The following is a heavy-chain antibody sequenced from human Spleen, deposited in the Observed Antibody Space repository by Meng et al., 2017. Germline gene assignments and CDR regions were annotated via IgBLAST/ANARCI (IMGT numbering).Heavy chain of an antibody. D-gene: IGHD4-17*01. CDR1: GFTFSTYA. J-gene: IGHJ4*02. CDR2: ISGSGGSP. V-gene: IGHV3-23*04. CDR3: AKDITVTTSGF. Sequence: EVQVVESGGGLVQPGGSLRLSCAASGFTFSTYAMTWARQAPGKGLEWASTISGSGGSPYYPDSVKDRFTISRDNSKNTLYLQMNRLRAEDTAVYYCAKDITVTTSGFWGQGTLVTVSS.